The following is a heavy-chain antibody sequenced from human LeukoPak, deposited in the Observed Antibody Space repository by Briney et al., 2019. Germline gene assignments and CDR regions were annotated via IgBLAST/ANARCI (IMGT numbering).Heavy chain of an antibody. V-gene: IGHV4-4*07. D-gene: IGHD2-15*01. J-gene: IGHJ2*01. CDR2: IYNSGSP. CDR1: GGSISSYY. Sequence: SHTLSLTCTVSGGSISSYYWSWIRQPAGKGLEWIGRIYNSGSPTYHPSLKGRVTMSLDTSKNQFSLKLSSVTAADTAVYYLGILSSVPYQHWYFDLWGRGTLVTVSS. CDR3: GILSSVPYQHWYFDL.